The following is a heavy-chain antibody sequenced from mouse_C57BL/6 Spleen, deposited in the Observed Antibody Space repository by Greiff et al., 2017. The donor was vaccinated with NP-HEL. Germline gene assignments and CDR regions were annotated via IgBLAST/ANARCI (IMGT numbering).Heavy chain of an antibody. CDR3: TRVLIYYDYDRTYFDY. Sequence: EVKLVESGGGLVQPGGSMKLSCAASGFTFSDAWMDWVRQSPEKGLEWVAEIRNKANNHATYYAESVKGRFTISRDDSKSSVYLQMNSLRAEDTGIYYCTRVLIYYDYDRTYFDYWGQGTTLTVSS. CDR2: IRNKANNHAT. V-gene: IGHV6-6*01. D-gene: IGHD2-4*01. J-gene: IGHJ2*01. CDR1: GFTFSDAW.